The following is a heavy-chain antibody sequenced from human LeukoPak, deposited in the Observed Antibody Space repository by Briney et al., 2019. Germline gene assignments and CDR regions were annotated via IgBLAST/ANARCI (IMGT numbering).Heavy chain of an antibody. CDR1: GFTLSSYS. D-gene: IGHD3-22*01. J-gene: IGHJ4*02. CDR2: ISSSSTTI. Sequence: GGSLRLSCAASGFTLSSYSMNWVRQAPGKGLEWISYISSSSTTIYYADSVKGRFTISRDNAKNSLYLQMNSLRDEDTAVYCCARSSGYFYNLDSWGQGTLVTVSS. CDR3: ARSSGYFYNLDS. V-gene: IGHV3-48*02.